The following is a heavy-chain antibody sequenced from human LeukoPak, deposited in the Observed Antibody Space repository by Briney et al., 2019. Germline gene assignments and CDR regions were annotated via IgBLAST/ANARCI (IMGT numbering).Heavy chain of an antibody. J-gene: IGHJ4*02. CDR2: ISYDGSNK. D-gene: IGHD3-22*01. CDR1: GFTFSGYA. V-gene: IGHV3-30-3*01. CDR3: ARDPDSSGYYSLYFDY. Sequence: GRSLRLSCAASGFTFSGYAMHWVRQAPGKGLEWVAVISYDGSNKYYADSVKGRFTISRDNSKNTLYLQMNSLRAEDTAVYYCARDPDSSGYYSLYFDYWGQGTLVTVSS.